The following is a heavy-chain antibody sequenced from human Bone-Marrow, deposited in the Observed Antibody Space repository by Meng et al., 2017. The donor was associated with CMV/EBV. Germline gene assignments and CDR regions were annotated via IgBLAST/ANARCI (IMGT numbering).Heavy chain of an antibody. J-gene: IGHJ4*02. CDR2: ICYSAIT. CDR3: ARIQEGYDRSGYYSFYFDY. D-gene: IGHD3-22*01. CDR1: ANYY. Sequence: ANYYWSWLRSPPGTGLGWIGYICYSAITLYHPSLKRRLSVSVATSEHQFTMTLSSVTASDTAVYYCARIQEGYDRSGYYSFYFDYWGQGALVTVSS. V-gene: IGHV4-30-4*01.